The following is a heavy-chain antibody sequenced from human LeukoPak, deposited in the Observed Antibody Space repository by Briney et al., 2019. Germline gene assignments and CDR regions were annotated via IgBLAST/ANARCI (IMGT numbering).Heavy chain of an antibody. CDR3: ARQGDSGWYYFDY. J-gene: IGHJ4*02. CDR2: INHSGST. V-gene: IGHV4-34*01. D-gene: IGHD6-19*01. CDR1: GGSFSGYY. Sequence: NPSETLSLTCAVYGGSFSGYYWSWIRQPPGKGLEWIGEINHSGSTNYNPSLKSRVTISVDKSKNQFSLKLTSVTAADTAAYYCARQGDSGWYYFDYWGQGTLVTVSS.